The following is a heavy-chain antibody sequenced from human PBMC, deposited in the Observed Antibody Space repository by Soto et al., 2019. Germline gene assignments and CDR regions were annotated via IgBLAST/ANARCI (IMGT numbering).Heavy chain of an antibody. J-gene: IGHJ3*01. D-gene: IGHD1-26*01. CDR3: ARGDRGAFDL. Sequence: EVQLVESGGGLVQPGESLRLSCAASGFTFSYYWMHWVRQAPGKGLVWVSRIHSDGSSTTYADSVKGRFTISIDNARNTLYLQMNSLRAEDTAVYYCARGDRGAFDLWGQGTVVTVSS. V-gene: IGHV3-74*01. CDR1: GFTFSYYW. CDR2: IHSDGSST.